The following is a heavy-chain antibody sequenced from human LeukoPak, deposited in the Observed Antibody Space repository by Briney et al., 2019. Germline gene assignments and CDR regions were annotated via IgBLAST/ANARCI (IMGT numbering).Heavy chain of an antibody. CDR2: IHDSART. D-gene: IGHD3-3*01. J-gene: IGHJ6*02. Sequence: NPSQTLSLTCVVSGDSISSSYHNWSWLRQPPGRGLEWIVNIHDSARTNYKPSRRDPITISADKTKNPFSLKLMSVTAADTAVYSCARALYYDFWSGYYPYYYYGMDVWGQGTTVTVSS. V-gene: IGHV4-30-4*01. CDR1: GDSISSSYHN. CDR3: ARALYYDFWSGYYPYYYYGMDV.